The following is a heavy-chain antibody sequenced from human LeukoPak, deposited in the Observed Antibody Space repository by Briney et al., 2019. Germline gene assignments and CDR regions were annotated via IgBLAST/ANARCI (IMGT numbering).Heavy chain of an antibody. J-gene: IGHJ4*02. Sequence: PGGSLRLSCAASGFNFRNYEMNWVRQAPGEGLEWIAYISITGHTTYYADSVRGRFTISRDNAKNSVDLQMVSLRAEDTAVYFCARSHDSRGYFFYFDFWGQGTLVTVSS. CDR3: ARSHDSRGYFFYFDF. D-gene: IGHD3-22*01. V-gene: IGHV3-48*03. CDR1: GFNFRNYE. CDR2: ISITGHTT.